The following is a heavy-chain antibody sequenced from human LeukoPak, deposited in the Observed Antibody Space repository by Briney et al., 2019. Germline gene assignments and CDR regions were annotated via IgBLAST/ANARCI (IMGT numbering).Heavy chain of an antibody. D-gene: IGHD1-1*01. J-gene: IGHJ4*02. CDR1: GFTFSTYA. CDR2: ISGSGGGT. CDR3: AKEVWNGGDFDY. Sequence: GGSLRLSCAASGFTFSTYAMSWVRQAAGKGLEWVSLISGSGGGTYYADSVKGRFTISRDNSKNTLYLQMNSLRAEDTAVYYCAKEVWNGGDFDYWGQGTLVTVSS. V-gene: IGHV3-23*01.